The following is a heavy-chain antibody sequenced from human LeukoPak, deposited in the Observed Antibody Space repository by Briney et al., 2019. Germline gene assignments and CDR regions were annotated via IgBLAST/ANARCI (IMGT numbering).Heavy chain of an antibody. Sequence: SGGSLRLSCAASGFTFSDFYMSWIRQAPGKGLEWLSDISSSSTDTNYAGSVKGRFTISRDNAKNSLFLQLNSLRAEDTAVYYCARKTYYYDSGSYSKSYYFDYWGQGTLVTVSS. CDR1: GFTFSDFY. V-gene: IGHV3-11*06. D-gene: IGHD3-10*01. CDR3: ARKTYYYDSGSYSKSYYFDY. CDR2: ISSSSTDT. J-gene: IGHJ4*01.